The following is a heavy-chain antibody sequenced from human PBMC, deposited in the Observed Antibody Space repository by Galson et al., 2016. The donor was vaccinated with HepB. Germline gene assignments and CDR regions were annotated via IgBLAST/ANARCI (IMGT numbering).Heavy chain of an antibody. CDR2: ISWNSGSI. D-gene: IGHD2/OR15-2a*01. J-gene: IGHJ4*02. CDR1: GFMFDDYA. Sequence: SLRLSCAASGFMFDDYAMHWVRQAPGKGLEWVSGISWNSGSIGYADSVKGRFTISRDNAKNSLYLQMNSLRVEDTALYYCAKDSKVYLTLMDVWGQGTLVTVSS. CDR3: AKDSKVYLTLMDV. V-gene: IGHV3-9*01.